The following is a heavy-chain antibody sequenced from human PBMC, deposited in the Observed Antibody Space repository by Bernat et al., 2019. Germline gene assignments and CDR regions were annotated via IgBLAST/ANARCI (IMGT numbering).Heavy chain of an antibody. J-gene: IGHJ6*02. Sequence: QVQLVESGGGVVQPGRSLRLSCAASGFTFSSYGMHWVRQAPGKGLEWVAVIWYDGSNKYYADSVKGRFTISRDNSKNSLYLQMNSLRAEDTAVDYCARTFYYYYYGMDVWGQGTTVTVSS. CDR1: GFTFSSYG. CDR2: IWYDGSNK. CDR3: ARTFYYYYYGMDV. V-gene: IGHV3-33*01.